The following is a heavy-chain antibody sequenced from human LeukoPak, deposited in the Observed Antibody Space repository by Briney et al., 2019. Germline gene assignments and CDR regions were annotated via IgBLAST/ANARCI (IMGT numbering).Heavy chain of an antibody. CDR3: ARDLCSSTSCYGSDY. Sequence: GASVKVSCKASGYTFTSYGISWVRQAPGQGLEWMGWISGYNGNTNYAQKLQGRVTMTTDTTTSTAYMELRSLRSDDTAVYYCARDLCSSTSCYGSDYWGQGTLVTVSS. V-gene: IGHV1-18*01. CDR2: ISGYNGNT. D-gene: IGHD2-2*01. CDR1: GYTFTSYG. J-gene: IGHJ4*02.